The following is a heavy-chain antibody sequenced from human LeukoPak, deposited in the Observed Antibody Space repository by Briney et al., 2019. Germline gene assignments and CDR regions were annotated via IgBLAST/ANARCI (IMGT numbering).Heavy chain of an antibody. CDR1: GYKYIYYG. CDR3: SRDPVLRFFEWSPHYFDH. Sequence: ASVKVSCQTSGYKYIYYGISWVRQAPGQGLEWMGWTSTYNGNTKYADHVRGRLTVTTDTSTTTVYMELRNLTSDDRAAYYCSRDPVLRFFEWSPHYFDHWGQGTPVTVSP. CDR2: TSTYNGNT. D-gene: IGHD3-3*01. J-gene: IGHJ4*02. V-gene: IGHV1-18*04.